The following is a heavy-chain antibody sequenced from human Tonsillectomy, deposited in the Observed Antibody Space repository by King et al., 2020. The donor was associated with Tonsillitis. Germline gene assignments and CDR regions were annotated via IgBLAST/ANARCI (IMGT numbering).Heavy chain of an antibody. V-gene: IGHV2-26*01. CDR3: ARIKTGFYDFWSGYYLLDY. CDR2: IFSNDEK. Sequence: TLKESGPVLVKPTETLTLTCTVSGFSLSNARMGVSWIRQPPGKALEWLAHIFSNDEKSYSTSLKSRLTISKDTSKSQVVLTMTNMDPVDTATYYCARIKTGFYDFWSGYYLLDYWGQGTLVTVSS. D-gene: IGHD3-3*01. J-gene: IGHJ4*02. CDR1: GFSLSNARMG.